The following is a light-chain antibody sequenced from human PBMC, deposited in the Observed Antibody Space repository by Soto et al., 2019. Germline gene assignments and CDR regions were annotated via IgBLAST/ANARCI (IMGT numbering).Light chain of an antibody. CDR1: QSVSKSY. Sequence: EIVLTQSPATLSLSPGERAYLSCRASQSVSKSYLAWYQQKPGQAPRLLIFGASNMATGIPDRFSGSGSGTDFTLTISRLEPEDFAVYYCQQYGTSPRTFGQGTKLEIK. V-gene: IGKV3-20*01. J-gene: IGKJ2*01. CDR2: GAS. CDR3: QQYGTSPRT.